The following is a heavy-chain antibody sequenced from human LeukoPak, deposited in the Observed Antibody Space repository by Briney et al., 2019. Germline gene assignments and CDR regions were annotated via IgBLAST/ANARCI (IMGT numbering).Heavy chain of an antibody. D-gene: IGHD3-22*01. Sequence: GGSLRLSRAASGFTFSSYWMHWVRHAPGKGLVWVSRINSDGSSTSYADSVKGRFTISRDNAKNTLYLQMNSLRAEDTAVYYCARDGGGDYYDSSGYSDYWGQGTLVTVSS. CDR1: GFTFSSYW. V-gene: IGHV3-74*01. CDR3: ARDGGGDYYDSSGYSDY. CDR2: INSDGSST. J-gene: IGHJ4*02.